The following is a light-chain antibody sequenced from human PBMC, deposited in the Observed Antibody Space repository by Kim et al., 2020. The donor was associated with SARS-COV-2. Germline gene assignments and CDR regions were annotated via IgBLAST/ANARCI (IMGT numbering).Light chain of an antibody. CDR2: AAS. J-gene: IGKJ1*01. Sequence: ASVGDRITITCRASQNITNYLNWYQQKLGNAPKLLIYAASTLQSGVPSRFSGGGSGTDFTLTIISLQPEDFATYFCQHIYGIPRTFGQGTKVEIK. CDR3: QHIYGIPRT. V-gene: IGKV1-39*01. CDR1: QNITNY.